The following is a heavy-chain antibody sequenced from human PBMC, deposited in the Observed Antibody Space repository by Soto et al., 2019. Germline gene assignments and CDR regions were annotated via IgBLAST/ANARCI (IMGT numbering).Heavy chain of an antibody. V-gene: IGHV4-31*03. CDR1: GGSISSGGYY. CDR2: IYYSGST. Sequence: QVQLQESGPGLVKPSQTLSLTCTVSGGSISSGGYYWSWIRQHPGKGLEWIGYIYYSGSTYYNPSLNSRVTISVDTSKNQFSMKLSSVTAADTAVYYCARGELRFWFDPWGQGTLVTVSS. J-gene: IGHJ5*02. CDR3: ARGELRFWFDP. D-gene: IGHD1-26*01.